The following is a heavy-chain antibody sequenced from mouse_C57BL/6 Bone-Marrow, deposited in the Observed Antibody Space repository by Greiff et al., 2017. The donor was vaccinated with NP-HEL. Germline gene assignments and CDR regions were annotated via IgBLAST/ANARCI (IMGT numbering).Heavy chain of an antibody. V-gene: IGHV1-81*01. CDR3: ARFRWLLFFAY. CDR1: GYTFTSYG. CDR2: IYPRSGNT. Sequence: QVQLQQSGAELARPGASVKLSCKASGYTFTSYGISWVKQRTGQGLEWIGEIYPRSGNTYYNEKFKGKATLTADKSSSTAYMELRILTSEDSAVYFCARFRWLLFFAYWGQGTLVTVSA. J-gene: IGHJ3*01. D-gene: IGHD2-3*01.